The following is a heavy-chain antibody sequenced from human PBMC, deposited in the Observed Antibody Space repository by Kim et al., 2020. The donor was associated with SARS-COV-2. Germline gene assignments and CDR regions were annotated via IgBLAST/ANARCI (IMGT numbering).Heavy chain of an antibody. D-gene: IGHD3-10*01. Sequence: GGSLRLSCAASGFTFSIYAMSWVRQAPGKGLEWVSAISRIGGSTYYADSVKGRFTISRDNSKNTLYLQMNSLRAEDTAVYYCAKVKFSGIPNWVDPWGQGTLVTVSS. J-gene: IGHJ5*02. CDR2: ISRIGGST. V-gene: IGHV3-23*01. CDR3: AKVKFSGIPNWVDP. CDR1: GFTFSIYA.